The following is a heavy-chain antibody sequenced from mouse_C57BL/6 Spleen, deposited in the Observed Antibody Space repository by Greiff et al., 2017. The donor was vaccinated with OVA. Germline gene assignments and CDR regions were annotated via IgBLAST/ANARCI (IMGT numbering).Heavy chain of an antibody. CDR2: ISYSGST. CDR1: GYSITSGYD. J-gene: IGHJ1*03. D-gene: IGHD1-1*01. Sequence: EVQLMESGPGMVKPSQSLSLTCTVTGYSITSGYDWHWIRHFPGNKLEWMGYISYSGSTNYNPSLKSRISITHDTSKNHFFLKLNSVTTEDTATYYCARAPFYGSSYWYFDVWGTGTTVTVSS. CDR3: ARAPFYGSSYWYFDV. V-gene: IGHV3-1*01.